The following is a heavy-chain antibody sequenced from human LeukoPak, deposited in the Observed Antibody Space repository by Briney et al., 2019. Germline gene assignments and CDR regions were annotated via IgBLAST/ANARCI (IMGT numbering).Heavy chain of an antibody. V-gene: IGHV1-69*04. CDR2: IIPILGIA. CDR1: GGTFSSYA. Sequence: SVKVSCKASGGTFSSYAISWGRQAPGQGLEWMGRIIPILGIANYAQKFQGRVTITADKSTSTAYMELSSLRSEDTAVYYCARDEVGDYYYGMDVWGQGTTVTVSS. J-gene: IGHJ6*02. CDR3: ARDEVGDYYYGMDV.